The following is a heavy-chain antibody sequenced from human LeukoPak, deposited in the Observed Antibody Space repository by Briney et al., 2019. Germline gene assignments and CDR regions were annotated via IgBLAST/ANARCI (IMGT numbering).Heavy chain of an antibody. D-gene: IGHD3-9*01. CDR2: IYYSGST. J-gene: IGHJ3*02. CDR3: ARRYVLRYFDWLFDAFDI. V-gene: IGHV4-59*08. CDR1: GGSISSYY. Sequence: SETLSLTCTVSGGSISSYYWSWIRQPPGKGLEWIGYIYYSGSTNYNPSLKSRVTISVDTSKNQFSLKLSSVTAADTAVYYCARRYVLRYFDWLFDAFDIWGQGTLVTVSS.